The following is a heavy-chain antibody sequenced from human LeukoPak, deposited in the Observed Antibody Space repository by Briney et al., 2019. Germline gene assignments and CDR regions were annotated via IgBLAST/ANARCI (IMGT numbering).Heavy chain of an antibody. CDR3: ASHYGSGSYPLDYYYGMDV. Sequence: SETLSLTCTVSGGSISSSSYYWGCIRQPPGRGLEWIGRIYTSGSTNYNPSLKSRVTISVDTSKNQFSLKLSSVTAADTAVYYCASHYGSGSYPLDYYYGMDVWGQGTTVTVSS. D-gene: IGHD3-10*01. CDR1: GGSISSSSYY. V-gene: IGHV4-39*07. CDR2: IYTSGST. J-gene: IGHJ6*02.